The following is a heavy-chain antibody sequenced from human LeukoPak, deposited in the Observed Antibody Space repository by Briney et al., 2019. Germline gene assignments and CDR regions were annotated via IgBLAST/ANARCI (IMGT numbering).Heavy chain of an antibody. Sequence: GGSLRLSCAASGFTFSSKYMSWVRQAPGKGLEWVSLFYSGGDSTNYADSVKGRFTISRDNSKNTLYLQMNSLRADDTAVYYCARERYCGGDCYSFAFDVWGQGTVVTVSS. CDR3: ARERYCGGDCYSFAFDV. V-gene: IGHV3-66*01. D-gene: IGHD2-21*02. CDR2: FYSGGDST. J-gene: IGHJ3*01. CDR1: GFTFSSKY.